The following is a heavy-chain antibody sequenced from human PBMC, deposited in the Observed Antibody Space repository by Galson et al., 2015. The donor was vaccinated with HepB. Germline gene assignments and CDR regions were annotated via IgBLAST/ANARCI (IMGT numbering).Heavy chain of an antibody. J-gene: IGHJ4*02. CDR2: IWYDGSNK. Sequence: SLRLSCAASGFTFSSYGMHWVRQAPGKGLEWVAVIWYDGSNKYYAVSVKGRFTISRDNSKNTLYLQMNSLRAEDTAVYYCARDGYYYDSSGYPDYWGQGTLVTVSS. CDR1: GFTFSSYG. CDR3: ARDGYYYDSSGYPDY. V-gene: IGHV3-33*08. D-gene: IGHD3-22*01.